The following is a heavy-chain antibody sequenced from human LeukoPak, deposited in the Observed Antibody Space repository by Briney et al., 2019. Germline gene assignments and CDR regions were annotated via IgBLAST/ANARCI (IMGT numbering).Heavy chain of an antibody. J-gene: IGHJ3*02. CDR1: GFTVSSNY. CDR2: IYSGGST. V-gene: IGHV3-53*01. D-gene: IGHD2-2*01. Sequence: PGGSLRLSCAASGFTVSSNYMSWVRQAPGKGLEWVSVIYSGGSTYYADSVKGRFTISRDNSKNTLYLQMNSLRAEDTAVYYCAKDICGRCYGSAFDIWGQGTMVTVSS. CDR3: AKDICGRCYGSAFDI.